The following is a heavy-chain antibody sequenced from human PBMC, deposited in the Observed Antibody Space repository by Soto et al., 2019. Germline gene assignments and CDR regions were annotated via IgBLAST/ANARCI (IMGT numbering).Heavy chain of an antibody. CDR3: ARPRSSSWYSDYYYYGMDV. D-gene: IGHD6-13*01. Sequence: GESLKISCKGSGYSFTSYWISWVRQMPGKGLEWMGRIDPSDSYTNYSPSFQGHVTISADKSISTAYLQWSSLKAPDTAVYYCARPRSSSWYSDYYYYGMDVWGQGTTVTVSS. CDR2: IDPSDSYT. J-gene: IGHJ6*02. V-gene: IGHV5-10-1*01. CDR1: GYSFTSYW.